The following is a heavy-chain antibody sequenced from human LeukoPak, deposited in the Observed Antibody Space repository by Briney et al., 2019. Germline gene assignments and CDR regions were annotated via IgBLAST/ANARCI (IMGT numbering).Heavy chain of an antibody. D-gene: IGHD3-10*02. CDR1: GFNFRDYT. J-gene: IGHJ6*04. V-gene: IGHV3-23*01. CDR3: AELGITMIGGV. Sequence: GGSLRLSCAASGFNFRDYTMHWVRQVPGKGLEWVSAISGSGGSTYYADSVKGRFTISRDNAKNSLYLQMNSLRAEDTAVYYCAELGITMIGGVWGKGTTVTISS. CDR2: ISGSGGST.